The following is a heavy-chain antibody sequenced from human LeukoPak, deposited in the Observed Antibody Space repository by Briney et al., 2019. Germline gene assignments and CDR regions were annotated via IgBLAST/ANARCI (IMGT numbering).Heavy chain of an antibody. CDR1: SGSISSSSYY. CDR2: IYYSGIT. Sequence: PSETLSLTCTVSSGSISSSSYYWGWIRQPPGQGLEWIGIIYYSGITYYNPSLKSRVTISVDTSKNQFSLKLTSVTAADTAVYYCARHFYGTGSYDGMDCWGQGSLVTVSS. D-gene: IGHD1-26*01. V-gene: IGHV4-39*01. CDR3: ARHFYGTGSYDGMDC. J-gene: IGHJ4*02.